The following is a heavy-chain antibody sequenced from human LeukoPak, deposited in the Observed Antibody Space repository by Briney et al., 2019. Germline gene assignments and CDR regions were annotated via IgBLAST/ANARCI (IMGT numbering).Heavy chain of an antibody. CDR2: IIPILGIA. CDR1: GGTFSSYA. Sequence: SVKVSCKASGGTFSSYAISWVRQAPGQGLKWMGRIIPILGIANYAQKFQGRVTITADKSTSTAYMELSSLRSEDTAVYYCARGAVAVAIDYWGQGTLVTVSS. CDR3: ARGAVAVAIDY. D-gene: IGHD6-19*01. V-gene: IGHV1-69*04. J-gene: IGHJ4*02.